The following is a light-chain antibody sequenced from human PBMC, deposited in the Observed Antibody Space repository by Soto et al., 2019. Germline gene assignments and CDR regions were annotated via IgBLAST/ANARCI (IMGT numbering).Light chain of an antibody. Sequence: IVMTPSPATLSVSPVERATLSCRASQSVSSYLAWYQQKPGQAPRLLIYDASGRASGIPDRFSGSGSGTDFTLTISRLEPEDFAVYYCQVYDRSPLFGGGTKVDIK. CDR3: QVYDRSPL. V-gene: IGKV3-20*01. J-gene: IGKJ4*01. CDR1: QSVSSY. CDR2: DAS.